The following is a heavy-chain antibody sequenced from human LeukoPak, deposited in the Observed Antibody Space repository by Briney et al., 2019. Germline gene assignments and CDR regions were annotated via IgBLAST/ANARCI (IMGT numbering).Heavy chain of an antibody. CDR3: ARDGDGYNSANFDY. CDR2: ISGSGGST. Sequence: GGSLRLSCAASGFTFSSYAMSWVRQAPGKGLEWVSAISGSGGSTYYADSVKGRFTISRDNSKNSLYLQMNSLRAEDTAVYYCARDGDGYNSANFDYWGQGTLVTVSS. J-gene: IGHJ4*02. D-gene: IGHD5-24*01. V-gene: IGHV3-23*01. CDR1: GFTFSSYA.